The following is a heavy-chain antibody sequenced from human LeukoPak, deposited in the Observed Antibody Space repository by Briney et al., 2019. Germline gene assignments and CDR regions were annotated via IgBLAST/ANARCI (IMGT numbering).Heavy chain of an antibody. J-gene: IGHJ4*02. D-gene: IGHD3-22*01. CDR2: IWYDGSNK. CDR3: AKGIYDSSGYWTTFDY. V-gene: IGHV3-33*06. CDR1: GFTFSSYG. Sequence: QAGGSLRLSCAASGFTFSSYGMHWVRQAPGKGLEWVAVIWYDGSNKYYADSVKGRFTISRDNSKNTLHLQMNSLRAEDTAVYYCAKGIYDSSGYWTTFDYWGQGTLVTVSS.